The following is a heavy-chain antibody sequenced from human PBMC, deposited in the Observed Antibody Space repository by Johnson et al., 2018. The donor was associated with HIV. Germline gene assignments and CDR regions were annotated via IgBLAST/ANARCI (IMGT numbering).Heavy chain of an antibody. J-gene: IGHJ3*02. D-gene: IGHD3-16*01. V-gene: IGHV3-30*14. CDR3: AREWGEGAFDI. CDR1: GFTFSSYA. Sequence: VQLVESGGGLVQPGGSLRLSCAASGFTFSSYAMHWVRQAPGKGLEWVAVISYDGSNKFYADSVKGRFTISRDNSKNTLYLQMNSVRAEDTAVYYCAREWGEGAFDIWGQWTMVTVSS. CDR2: ISYDGSNK.